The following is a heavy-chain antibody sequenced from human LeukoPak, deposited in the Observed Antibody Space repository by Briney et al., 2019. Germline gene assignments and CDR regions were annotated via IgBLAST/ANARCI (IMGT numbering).Heavy chain of an antibody. V-gene: IGHV3-66*01. D-gene: IGHD2-2*01. CDR2: IYSGGST. CDR1: GFTVSSNY. Sequence: GGSLRLSCAASGFTVSSNYMSWVRQAPGKGLEWVSVIYSGGSTYYADSVKGRFTISRDNSKNTLYLQMNSLRAEDTAVYYCARDELRIPSSYWGQGTLVTVSS. J-gene: IGHJ4*02. CDR3: ARDELRIPSSY.